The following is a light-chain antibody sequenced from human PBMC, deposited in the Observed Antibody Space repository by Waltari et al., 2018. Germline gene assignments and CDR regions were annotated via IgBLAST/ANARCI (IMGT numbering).Light chain of an antibody. CDR2: DAS. J-gene: IGKJ3*01. V-gene: IGKV1-33*01. CDR1: QDISNY. CDR3: QQYDNLPRS. Sequence: DIQLTLSPSSLSASVGDRVTITCQASQDISNYLNCYQQKPGKAPKLLIYDASNLEAGVPSRFSGSGSGTDFTFTISSLQPEDIATYYCQQYDNLPRSFGPGTKVDIK.